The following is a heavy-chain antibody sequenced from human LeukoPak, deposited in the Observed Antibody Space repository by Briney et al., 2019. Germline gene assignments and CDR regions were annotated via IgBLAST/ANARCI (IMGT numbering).Heavy chain of an antibody. Sequence: GGSLRLSCVASGFTFSSYAMGWVRQGTGKGLEWVSSITSSGEATYYADSVKGRFTISRDNSRYTLYLQMNSLRAEGTAVYYCAKDRPNYYHSTGHYYRRDGDSWGQGTLVTVSS. CDR1: GFTFSSYA. J-gene: IGHJ5*01. CDR2: ITSSGEAT. V-gene: IGHV3-23*01. CDR3: AKDRPNYYHSTGHYYRRDGDS. D-gene: IGHD3-22*01.